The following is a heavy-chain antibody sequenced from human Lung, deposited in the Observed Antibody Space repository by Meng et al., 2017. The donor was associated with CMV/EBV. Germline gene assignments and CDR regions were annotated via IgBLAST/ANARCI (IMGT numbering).Heavy chain of an antibody. J-gene: IGHJ4*02. CDR1: GDTFRSHA. D-gene: IGHD3-22*01. Sequence: SVXVSXXASGDTFRSHAISWVRQAPGQGLEWMGGIIPILGIATYAQKFQGRVAIAADKSTTTAYMELSRLRSEDTAVYFCARALYYYDSSGYYPYFDYWGRGXLVTVSS. V-gene: IGHV1-69*10. CDR2: IIPILGIA. CDR3: ARALYYYDSSGYYPYFDY.